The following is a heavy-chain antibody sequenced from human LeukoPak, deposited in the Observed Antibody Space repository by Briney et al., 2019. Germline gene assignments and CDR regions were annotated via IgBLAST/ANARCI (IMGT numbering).Heavy chain of an antibody. CDR1: GYTFTGYY. CDR2: INPNSGGT. J-gene: IGHJ4*02. V-gene: IGHV1-2*02. Sequence: ASVKVSCKASGYTFTGYYIHWVRQAPGQGLEWMGWINPNSGGTHYAQKFQGRVTMTRDTSISAAYMELSSLRSDDTAVYYCARDGADYCGGDCSWGYWGEGTLVTVSS. D-gene: IGHD2-21*01. CDR3: ARDGADYCGGDCSWGY.